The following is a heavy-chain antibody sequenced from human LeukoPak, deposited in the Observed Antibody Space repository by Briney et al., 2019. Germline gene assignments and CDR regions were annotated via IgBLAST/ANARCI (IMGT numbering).Heavy chain of an antibody. CDR1: GFTFNNYA. CDR2: LSYDGSNK. J-gene: IGHJ3*02. CDR3: AGDSPPDM. Sequence: GGSLRLSCAASGFTFNNYAMHWVRQAPGKGLEWVAVLSYDGSNKYYADSVKGRFTISRDNSKNSLYLQMNSLRADDTAVYYCAGDSPPDMWGQGTMVTVSS. V-gene: IGHV3-30*04.